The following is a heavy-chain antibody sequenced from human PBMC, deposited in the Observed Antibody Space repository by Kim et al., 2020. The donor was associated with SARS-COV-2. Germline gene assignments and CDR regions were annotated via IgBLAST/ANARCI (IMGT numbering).Heavy chain of an antibody. D-gene: IGHD3-10*01. V-gene: IGHV4-34*01. Sequence: LKSRVTISVDTAKNQFSLKLSSVSAADTAVYYCARGCAITMVRGVIGMDVWGQGTTVTVSS. J-gene: IGHJ6*02. CDR3: ARGCAITMVRGVIGMDV.